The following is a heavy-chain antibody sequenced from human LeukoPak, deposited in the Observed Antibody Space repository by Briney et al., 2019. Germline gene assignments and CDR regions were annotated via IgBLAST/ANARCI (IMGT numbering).Heavy chain of an antibody. CDR1: GFSVTNYG. CDR2: LWDDGSNT. Sequence: GTSLRLSCAASGFSVTNYGMHWVRLAPGKGLEWVAVLWDDGSNTNYTDSVKGRFHISRDNSKNTLHLQMNSLRVEDTGVYYCARLHRDAYNFLWGQGTLVTVSS. D-gene: IGHD5-24*01. J-gene: IGHJ4*02. V-gene: IGHV3-33*01. CDR3: ARLHRDAYNFL.